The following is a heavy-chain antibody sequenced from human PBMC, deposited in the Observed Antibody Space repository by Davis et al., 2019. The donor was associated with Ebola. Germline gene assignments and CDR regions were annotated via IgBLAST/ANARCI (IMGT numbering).Heavy chain of an antibody. Sequence: ASVKVSCKASGYTFISYYMHWVRQAPGQGLEWMGIINPSGGSTSYAQKFQGRFTMNRDTSTSTVYIELSSMRSEDTAVYYCAGGLSVYFDYWGQGTLVTVSS. V-gene: IGHV1-46*03. CDR1: GYTFISYY. CDR3: AGGLSVYFDY. CDR2: INPSGGST. J-gene: IGHJ4*02.